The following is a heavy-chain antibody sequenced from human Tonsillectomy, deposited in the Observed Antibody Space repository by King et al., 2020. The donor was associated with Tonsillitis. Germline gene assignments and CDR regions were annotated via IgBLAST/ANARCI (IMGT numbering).Heavy chain of an antibody. J-gene: IGHJ4*02. CDR2: ISYDGGHK. CDR1: GFTFSNYA. V-gene: IGHV3-30*04. D-gene: IGHD6-19*01. CDR3: AREQGTGWGGGFDF. Sequence: VQLVESGGGVVQPGRSLRLSCAASGFTFSNYAIHWVRQAPGKGLEWVAVISYDGGHKYYADSVKGRFTISRDISKNTLSLQMNSLRPEDTGVYYCAREQGTGWGGGFDFWGRGTLVTVSS.